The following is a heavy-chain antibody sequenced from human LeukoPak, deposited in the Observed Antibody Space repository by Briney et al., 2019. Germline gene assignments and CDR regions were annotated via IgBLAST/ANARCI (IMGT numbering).Heavy chain of an antibody. CDR1: GYTFTGYY. J-gene: IGHJ4*02. Sequence: ASVKVSCKASGYTFTGYYMHWVRQAPGQGLEWMGWINPNSGGTNYAQKFQGRVTMTRDTSISTAYMELSRLRSDDTAIYYCAKDSRAMIVVVSLTDWGQGTLVPVSS. CDR3: AKDSRAMIVVVSLTD. CDR2: INPNSGGT. V-gene: IGHV1-2*02. D-gene: IGHD3-22*01.